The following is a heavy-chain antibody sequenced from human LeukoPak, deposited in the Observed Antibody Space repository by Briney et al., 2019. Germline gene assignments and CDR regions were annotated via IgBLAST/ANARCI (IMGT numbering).Heavy chain of an antibody. V-gene: IGHV3-7*01. CDR2: IKKDGSEK. CDR3: ARDWGDGYCDY. D-gene: IGHD5-24*01. J-gene: IGHJ4*02. CDR1: GFTFSSYW. Sequence: PGGSLRLSCAASGFTFSSYWMSWVRQAPGKGLECVANIKKDGSEKYYVDSVKGRFTISRDNAKNSLHLQMNSLRAEDTAVYYCARDWGDGYCDYWGQGTLVTVSS.